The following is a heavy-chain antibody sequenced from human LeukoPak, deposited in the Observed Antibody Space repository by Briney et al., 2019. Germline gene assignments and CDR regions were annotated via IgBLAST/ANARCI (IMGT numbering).Heavy chain of an antibody. CDR1: GLTVSSNY. Sequence: TGGSLRLSCAASGLTVSSNYMSWVRQAPGKGLEWVSVIYSGGNTYYADSVKGRFTISRDNSKNTLYLQMNSLRAEDTAVYYCAREGLGSYYFDDWGQGTLVTVSS. CDR2: IYSGGNT. D-gene: IGHD1-26*01. J-gene: IGHJ4*02. V-gene: IGHV3-66*01. CDR3: AREGLGSYYFDD.